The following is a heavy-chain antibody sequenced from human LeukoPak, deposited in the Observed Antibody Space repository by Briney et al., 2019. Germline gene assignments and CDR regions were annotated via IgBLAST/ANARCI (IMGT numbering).Heavy chain of an antibody. J-gene: IGHJ5*02. CDR3: ARAGSGIQYT. CDR2: ISSDGTNI. V-gene: IGHV3-30*04. CDR1: SFSFNTYS. Sequence: PGRSLRLSCIASSFSFNTYSMHWVRQAPGKGLEWVAVISSDGTNIYYADSVKGRFTISRDNSRNTLYLQMNSLRAEDTAVYYCARAGSGIQYTWGQGTLVTVSS. D-gene: IGHD3-10*01.